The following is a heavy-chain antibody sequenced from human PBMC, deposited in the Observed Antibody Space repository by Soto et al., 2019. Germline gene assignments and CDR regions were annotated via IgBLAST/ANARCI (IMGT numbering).Heavy chain of an antibody. V-gene: IGHV4-30-4*01. Sequence: SETLSLTCTVSGGSISSDDYYWSWIRQPPGKGLEWIGYIYYSGSTYYNPSLKSRVTISVDTSNNKYSLKLSSVTAADTAVYYCARVNIACTFYFDYWGQGTLVTVSS. J-gene: IGHJ4*02. CDR2: IYYSGST. CDR1: GGSISSDDYY. CDR3: ARVNIACTFYFDY. D-gene: IGHD2-8*01.